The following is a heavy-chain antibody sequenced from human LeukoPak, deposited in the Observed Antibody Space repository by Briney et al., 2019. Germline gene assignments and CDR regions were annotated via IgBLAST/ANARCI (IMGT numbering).Heavy chain of an antibody. D-gene: IGHD3-10*01. J-gene: IGHJ6*03. Sequence: GGSLRLSCAASGFTFDDFAMHWVRQAPGKGLEWVAGISFNSGSKNYADSVKAPFMISRDNAKNSRFLQMCRLRIEDTALYYCGKDLVYGSGRANEHYMDVWGKGTTVIISS. CDR2: ISFNSGSK. CDR3: GKDLVYGSGRANEHYMDV. V-gene: IGHV3-9*01. CDR1: GFTFDDFA.